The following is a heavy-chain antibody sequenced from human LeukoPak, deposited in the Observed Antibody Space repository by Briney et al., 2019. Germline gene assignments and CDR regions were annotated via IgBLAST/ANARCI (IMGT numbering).Heavy chain of an antibody. CDR2: INHSGST. V-gene: IGHV4-34*01. D-gene: IGHD5-12*01. Sequence: PSETPFLPRAVFGGGFSGFYWGWVRPPPRKGLELVGEINHSGSTNYNPSLKSRVTISVDTSKNQFSLKLSSVTTADTAVYYCARAGWLRTKGYFDYWGQGTLVTVSS. CDR3: ARAGWLRTKGYFDY. J-gene: IGHJ4*02. CDR1: GGGFSGFY.